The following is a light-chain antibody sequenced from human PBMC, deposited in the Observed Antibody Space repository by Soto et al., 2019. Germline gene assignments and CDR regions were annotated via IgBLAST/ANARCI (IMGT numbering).Light chain of an antibody. V-gene: IGKV3-15*01. CDR3: QQYHNWPPQYS. CDR1: QSIASN. J-gene: IGKJ2*03. CDR2: GAS. Sequence: EIVMMQSPDTLSVSPGERATLSCRASQSIASNLAWYQQKPGQAPRLLIHGASNRATGVPARFSGSGSGTEFTLTISSLQSDDFAVYFCQQYHNWPPQYSFGQGTKLQIK.